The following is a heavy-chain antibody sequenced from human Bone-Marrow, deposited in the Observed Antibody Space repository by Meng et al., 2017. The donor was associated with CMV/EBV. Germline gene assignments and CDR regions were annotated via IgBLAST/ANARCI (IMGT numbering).Heavy chain of an antibody. CDR3: ARDSSRRKTGYSSGWSAPYYFDY. CDR1: GDSVSSNSAA. J-gene: IGHJ4*02. D-gene: IGHD6-19*01. CDR2: TYYRSKWYN. V-gene: IGHV6-1*01. Sequence: SETLSLTCAISGDSVSSNSAAWNWIRQSPSRGLEWLGRTYYRSKWYNDYAVSVKSRITINPDTSKNQFSLQLNSVTPEDTAVYYCARDSSRRKTGYSSGWSAPYYFDYWGRGTLVTVSS.